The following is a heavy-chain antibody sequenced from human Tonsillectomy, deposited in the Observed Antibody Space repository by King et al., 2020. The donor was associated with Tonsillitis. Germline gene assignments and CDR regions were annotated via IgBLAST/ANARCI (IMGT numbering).Heavy chain of an antibody. CDR3: TRRGYSSSWLDI. J-gene: IGHJ3*02. D-gene: IGHD6-13*01. V-gene: IGHV3-33*01. CDR2: IWYDGTQK. CDR1: GFNFNDYG. Sequence: VQLVESGGGVVQPGRSLRLSCAASGFNFNDYGFHWVRQVPGKGPEWVAVIWYDGTQKYYADSVKGRFTISRDNSQNTVYLEMNGLRDEDTAGYYCTRRGYSSSWLDIWGQGTLVTVSS.